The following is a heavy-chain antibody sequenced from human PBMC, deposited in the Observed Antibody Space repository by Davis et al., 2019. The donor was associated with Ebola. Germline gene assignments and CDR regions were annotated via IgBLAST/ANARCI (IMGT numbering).Heavy chain of an antibody. CDR2: IYDQSS. J-gene: IGHJ4*02. CDR3: ATTQWLREFDN. D-gene: IGHD6-19*01. Sequence: GGSLRLSCAVSGFAVSSNHMSWVRQAPGKGLEWVSVIYDQSSAYADAVSGRFIISRDKSNNTLYLQMNSLRVDDTAVYYCATTQWLREFDNWGQGTLVTVSS. V-gene: IGHV3-53*05. CDR1: GFAVSSNH.